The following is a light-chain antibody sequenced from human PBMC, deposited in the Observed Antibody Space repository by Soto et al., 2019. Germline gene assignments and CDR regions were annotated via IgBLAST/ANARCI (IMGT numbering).Light chain of an antibody. J-gene: IGKJ5*01. CDR1: QGISSY. Sequence: DIQLTQSPSFLSASVGDRVTITCRASQGISSYLAWYQQIPGKAPNLLIYAASTLQSGVPSRFSGSGSWTDFTLTISSLQPEDFATYYCHQLNSYPHTFGQGTRLEMK. V-gene: IGKV1-9*01. CDR2: AAS. CDR3: HQLNSYPHT.